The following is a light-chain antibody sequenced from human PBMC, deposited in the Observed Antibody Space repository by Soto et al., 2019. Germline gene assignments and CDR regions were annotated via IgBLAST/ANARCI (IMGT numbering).Light chain of an antibody. V-gene: IGLV3-21*02. CDR3: QVWDSSSDHYV. J-gene: IGLJ1*01. CDR1: NIGTKR. CDR2: DDS. Sequence: SYELTQPPSVSVAPGQTARSTCGGNNIGTKRVHWYQQKPGQAPVMVVYDDSGRPSGIPARFSGSNSGNTATLTISRVEAEDEADYYCQVWDSSSDHYVFGIGTKVTVL.